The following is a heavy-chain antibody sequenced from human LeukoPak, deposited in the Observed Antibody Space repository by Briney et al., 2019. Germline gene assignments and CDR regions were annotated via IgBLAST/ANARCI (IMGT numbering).Heavy chain of an antibody. CDR2: IYYSGST. CDR1: GGSISSDY. J-gene: IGHJ5*02. Sequence: SETLYLTCTVSGGSISSDYWNWIRQPPGKGLEWLGNIYYSGSTKYNPSLKSRVTISVDTSKKNFSLKLRSVTAADTAVYYCARGLFHGDPWGQGTLVIVSS. CDR3: ARGLFHGDP. V-gene: IGHV4-59*01.